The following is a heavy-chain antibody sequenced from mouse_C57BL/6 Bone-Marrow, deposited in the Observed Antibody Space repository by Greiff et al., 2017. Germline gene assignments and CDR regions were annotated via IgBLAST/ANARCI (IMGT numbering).Heavy chain of an antibody. CDR1: GYTFTSYW. D-gene: IGHD1-1*02. Sequence: VQLQQSGPELVKPGASVKLSCKASGYTFTSYWMHWVKQRPGQGLEWIGMIHPNSGSTNYNEKFKSKATLTVDKSSSTAYMQLSSLTSEDSAVXYCGRSDESGAWFAVWGTGTMGTVSA. V-gene: IGHV1-64*01. J-gene: IGHJ1*03. CDR2: IHPNSGST. CDR3: GRSDESGAWFAV.